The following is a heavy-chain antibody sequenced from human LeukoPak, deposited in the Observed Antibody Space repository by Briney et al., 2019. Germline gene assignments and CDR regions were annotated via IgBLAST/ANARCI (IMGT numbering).Heavy chain of an antibody. V-gene: IGHV3-43*02. Sequence: PGGSLRLSCVASGLPIADSAMHWVRQAQGKGLEWVSLISGDGVSTFYADSVKGRFSISRDNSKNSLSLEMNSLRTEDTAMYYCARESGKFDYWGQGTLVAVSS. CDR3: ARESGKFDY. CDR2: ISGDGVST. J-gene: IGHJ4*02. CDR1: GLPIADSA.